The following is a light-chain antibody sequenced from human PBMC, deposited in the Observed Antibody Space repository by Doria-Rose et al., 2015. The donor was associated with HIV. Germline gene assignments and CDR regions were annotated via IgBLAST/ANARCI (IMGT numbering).Light chain of an antibody. CDR3: SIYRRSTTPLWL. V-gene: IGLV2-14*01. Sequence: QSVLIQPASVSGSPGQSITISCTGTSSDIGGHNYVSWYQHHPGKAPKLIIYEVSNRPSGVSHRFSASKSGNTASLTISGLQAEDEADYYCSIYRRSTTPLWLFGGGTKLTVL. CDR1: SSDIGGHNY. CDR2: EVS. J-gene: IGLJ3*02.